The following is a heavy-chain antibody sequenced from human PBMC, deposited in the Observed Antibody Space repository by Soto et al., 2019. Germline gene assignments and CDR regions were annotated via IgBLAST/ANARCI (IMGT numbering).Heavy chain of an antibody. CDR3: VRANALGFSNWFDP. V-gene: IGHV1-2*02. Sequence: PGPSVKVSCKAAGCSFSANYIHWVRQSPGQGLEWLGWINPHSGATNYAQKFLGRVTMSADTSASTAYMELARLKSDDTAVYYCVRANALGFSNWFDPWGRGTLVTVSS. J-gene: IGHJ5*02. CDR1: GCSFSANY. CDR2: INPHSGAT. D-gene: IGHD3-10*01.